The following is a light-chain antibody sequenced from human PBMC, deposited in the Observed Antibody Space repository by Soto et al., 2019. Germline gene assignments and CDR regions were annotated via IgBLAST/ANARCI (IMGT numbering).Light chain of an antibody. J-gene: IGKJ5*01. CDR1: QSVYSS. CDR3: QQRTNWTIT. CDR2: GAS. V-gene: IGKV3-15*01. Sequence: ETVMTQSPATLSVSPGERATLSCRASQSVYSSLAWYQQKPGQAPRLLIYGASTRETGIPARFSGSGSGTEFTLTISRLQSEDFAVYYCQQRTNWTITFGQGTRLEIK.